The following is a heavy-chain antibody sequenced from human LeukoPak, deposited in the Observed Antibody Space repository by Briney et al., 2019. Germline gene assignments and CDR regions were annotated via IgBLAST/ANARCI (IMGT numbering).Heavy chain of an antibody. Sequence: ASVKLSCTASGYTFTSYYMHWVRQAPGQGLEWRGIINPSDGSASNAKKFQGRVTMTRDMSTSTVYMELSSLRSEDTAVYYCARSYNWNYFFYWGQGTLVTVSS. CDR2: INPSDGSA. CDR1: GYTFTSYY. V-gene: IGHV1-46*01. J-gene: IGHJ4*02. CDR3: ARSYNWNYFFY. D-gene: IGHD1-20*01.